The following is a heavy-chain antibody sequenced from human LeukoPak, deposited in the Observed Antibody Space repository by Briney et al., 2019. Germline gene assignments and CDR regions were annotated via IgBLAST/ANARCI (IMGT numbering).Heavy chain of an antibody. CDR3: ARPSRQRNRWFDP. CDR1: GGSISSSSYY. CDR2: IYYSGST. Sequence: SETLSLTCTVSGGSISSSSYYWGWIRQPPGKGLEWIGSIYYSGSTNYNPSLKSRVTISVDTSKNQFSLKLSSVTAADTAVYYCARPSRQRNRWFDPWGQGTLVTVSS. J-gene: IGHJ5*02. D-gene: IGHD2-2*01. V-gene: IGHV4-39*07.